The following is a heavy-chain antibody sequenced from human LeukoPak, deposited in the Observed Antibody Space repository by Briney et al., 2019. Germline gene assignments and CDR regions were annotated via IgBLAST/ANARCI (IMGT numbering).Heavy chain of an antibody. V-gene: IGHV1-18*04. CDR1: GYMYTTFG. CDR2: VSPENENT. Sequence: ASVKASCKASGYMYTTFGINWVRQAPGQGVEWMGWVSPENENTNYTKSLQGRVTMTTDKSTNTAYMEVRSLRSDDKAVYYCAKDKRMGAITPDDAFDIWGQGTMVIVSS. J-gene: IGHJ3*02. CDR3: AKDKRMGAITPDDAFDI. D-gene: IGHD1-26*01.